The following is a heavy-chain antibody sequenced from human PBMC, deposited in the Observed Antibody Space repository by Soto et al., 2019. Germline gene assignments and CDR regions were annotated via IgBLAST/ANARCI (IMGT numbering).Heavy chain of an antibody. J-gene: IGHJ6*01. CDR1: SSYV. D-gene: IGHD4-17*01. V-gene: IGHV1-69*01. Sequence: SSYVIRWGRPAPGQELEWMGGIIPIFGTANYAQKFQGRVTITADESTSTAYMELSSLRSEATAVYYCARGSTRATTYGLHVNHYSHYYGLYVW. CDR3: ARGSTRATTYGLHVNHYSHYYGLYV. CDR2: IIPIFGTA.